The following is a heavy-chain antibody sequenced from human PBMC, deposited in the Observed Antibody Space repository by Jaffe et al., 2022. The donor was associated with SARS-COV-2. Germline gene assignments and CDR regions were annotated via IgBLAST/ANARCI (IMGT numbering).Heavy chain of an antibody. CDR2: ISSSSSTI. Sequence: EVQLVESGGGLVQPGGSLRLSCAASGFTFSSYSMNWVRQAPGKGLEWVSYISSSSSTIYYADSVKGRFTISRDNAKNSLYLQMNSLRDEDTAVYYCARDLFTVTTGSLFYYYYGMDVWGQGTTVTVSS. CDR1: GFTFSSYS. J-gene: IGHJ6*02. V-gene: IGHV3-48*02. D-gene: IGHD4-17*01. CDR3: ARDLFTVTTGSLFYYYYGMDV.